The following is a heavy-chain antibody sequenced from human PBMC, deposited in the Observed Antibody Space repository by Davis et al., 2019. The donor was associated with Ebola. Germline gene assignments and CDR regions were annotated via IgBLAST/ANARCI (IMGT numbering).Heavy chain of an antibody. D-gene: IGHD3-16*01. Sequence: GGSLRLSCAASGFTFSSYAMSWVRQAPGKGLEWVSAISRSGGSTYYADSVKGRFTISRDNSKNTLYLQMNSLRAEDTDVYYCAKDIGVSHWYFDLWGRGTLVTVSS. CDR2: ISRSGGST. CDR1: GFTFSSYA. CDR3: AKDIGVSHWYFDL. J-gene: IGHJ2*01. V-gene: IGHV3-23*01.